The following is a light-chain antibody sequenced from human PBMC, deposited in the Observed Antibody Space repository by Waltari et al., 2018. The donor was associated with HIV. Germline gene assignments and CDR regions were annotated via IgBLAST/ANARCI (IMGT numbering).Light chain of an antibody. V-gene: IGLV1-40*01. CDR1: SSTTAAKYA. CDR3: LSYHSRLSGSV. J-gene: IGLJ1*01. Sequence: QAALADPPPVPGPPGQRVTIACTGSSSTTAAKYAVHWYQHLPGTAPKPRIFDNNMRPSGLPDRFSGSKSGTSASRVITGLQADDEADYYCLSYHSRLSGSVFGPGTRVTVL. CDR2: DNN.